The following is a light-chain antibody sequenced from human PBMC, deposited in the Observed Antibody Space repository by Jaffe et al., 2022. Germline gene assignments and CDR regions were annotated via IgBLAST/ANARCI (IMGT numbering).Light chain of an antibody. J-gene: IGKJ3*01. CDR3: MQGTHWPPL. CDR1: QSLVHSDGNTY. Sequence: DVVMTQSPLSLPVTLGQPASISCRSSQSLVHSDGNTYLNWFQQRPGQSPRRLIYKVSNRDSGVPDRFSGSGSGTDFTLKISRVEAEDVGVYYCMQGTHWPPLFGPGTKVDIK. CDR2: KVS. V-gene: IGKV2-30*02.